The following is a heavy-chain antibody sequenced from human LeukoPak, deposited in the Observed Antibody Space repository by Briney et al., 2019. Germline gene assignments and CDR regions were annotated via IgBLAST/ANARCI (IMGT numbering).Heavy chain of an antibody. CDR2: IYYSGIS. Sequence: PSETLSLTCTVSGDSISSSTYFWGWIRQPPGRGLEWIGSIYYSGISYYNPSLKSRVTISLDTSKNQFSLKLTSVTAADTADYYCARVRVTRNWVDPWGQGILVTVSS. D-gene: IGHD2-21*02. CDR1: GDSISSSTYF. V-gene: IGHV4-39*07. CDR3: ARVRVTRNWVDP. J-gene: IGHJ5*02.